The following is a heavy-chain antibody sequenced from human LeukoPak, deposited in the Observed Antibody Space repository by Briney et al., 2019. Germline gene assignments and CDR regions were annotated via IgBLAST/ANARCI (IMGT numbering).Heavy chain of an antibody. D-gene: IGHD3-3*01. CDR3: ARDLIIWSGYYTDD. CDR1: GGSISSGSYY. CDR2: IYTSGST. V-gene: IGHV4-61*02. J-gene: IGHJ4*02. Sequence: SQTLSLTCTVSGGSISSGSYYWSWIRQPAGKGLEWIGRIYTSGSTNYNPSLKSRVTISVDTSKNQFSLKLSSVTAADTAVYYCARDLIIWSGYYTDDWGQGTLVTVSS.